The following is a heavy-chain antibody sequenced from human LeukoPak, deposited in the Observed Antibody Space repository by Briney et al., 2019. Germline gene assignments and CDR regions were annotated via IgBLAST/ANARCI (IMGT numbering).Heavy chain of an antibody. Sequence: ASVKVSCKTSGYTFTSYNINWVRQATGQGLEWMGWMNPDSGNTGYAQGFQGRVTMTRNTSISTAYMELSSLKSEDTATYYCARGRKGILTGYDNDNWGQGTLVTVPS. CDR3: ARGRKGILTGYDNDN. V-gene: IGHV1-8*01. J-gene: IGHJ4*02. CDR2: MNPDSGNT. CDR1: GYTFTSYN. D-gene: IGHD3-9*01.